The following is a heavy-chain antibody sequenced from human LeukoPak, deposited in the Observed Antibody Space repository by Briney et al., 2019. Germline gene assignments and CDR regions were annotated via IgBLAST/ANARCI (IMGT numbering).Heavy chain of an antibody. CDR1: GYTFTDYH. CDR3: ARDIRPRVESFDY. D-gene: IGHD3-3*01. CDR2: INPNSGGT. Sequence: ASVKVSCKASGYTFTDYHLHWVRQAPGQGLEWIGWINPNSGGTNYAQKIQGRGTMTRDTSINTAYMELSGLRSDDTAVYYCARDIRPRVESFDYWGQGTLVAVSS. V-gene: IGHV1-2*02. J-gene: IGHJ4*02.